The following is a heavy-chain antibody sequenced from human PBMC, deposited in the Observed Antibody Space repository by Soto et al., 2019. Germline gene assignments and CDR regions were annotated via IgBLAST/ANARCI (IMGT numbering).Heavy chain of an antibody. D-gene: IGHD6-13*01. CDR3: ARLKQDGAAAGSYDY. CDR2: IYYSGST. V-gene: IGHV4-59*08. J-gene: IGHJ4*02. Sequence: SETLSLTCTVSGGSISSYYWSWIRQPPGKGLEWIGYIYYSGSTSYNPSLKSRVTISVDTSKNQFSLKLSSVTAADTAVYYCARLKQDGAAAGSYDYWGQGTLVTVSS. CDR1: GGSISSYY.